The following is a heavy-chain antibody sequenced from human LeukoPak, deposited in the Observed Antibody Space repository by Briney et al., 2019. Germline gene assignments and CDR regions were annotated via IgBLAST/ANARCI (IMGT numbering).Heavy chain of an antibody. D-gene: IGHD3-10*01. CDR1: GYTFTSYA. V-gene: IGHV7-4-1*02. CDR2: INTNTGNP. J-gene: IGHJ4*02. Sequence: GASVKVSCKASGYTFTSYAMNWVRRAPGQGLEWMGWINTNTGNPTYAQGFTGRFVFSLDTSVSTAYLQISSLKAEDTAVYYCARVHMVRGVIIRRPFDYWGQGTLVTVSS. CDR3: ARVHMVRGVIIRRPFDY.